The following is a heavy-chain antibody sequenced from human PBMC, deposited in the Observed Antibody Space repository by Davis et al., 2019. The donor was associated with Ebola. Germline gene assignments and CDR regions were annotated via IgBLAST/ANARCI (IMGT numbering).Heavy chain of an antibody. CDR3: ARGGNYGSGNYPDY. J-gene: IGHJ4*02. V-gene: IGHV3-74*03. CDR1: GFTVTTYE. Sequence: GESLKISCAASGFTVTTYEMNWVRQAPGKGLEWVSRSNWDGGRTAYADSVKGRFTISRDNAKNTLYLQMNSLRADDTAVYYCARGGNYGSGNYPDYWGQGTLVIVSS. CDR2: SNWDGGRT. D-gene: IGHD3-10*01.